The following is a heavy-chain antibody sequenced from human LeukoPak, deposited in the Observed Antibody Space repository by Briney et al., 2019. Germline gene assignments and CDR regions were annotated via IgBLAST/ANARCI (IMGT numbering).Heavy chain of an antibody. CDR1: GGSISSYY. CDR2: IYYSGST. D-gene: IGHD3-9*01. CDR3: ARGGYFNWFDP. Sequence: SETLSLTCTVSGGSISSYYWSWIRQPPGKGLEWIGYIYYSGSTNYNPSLKSRVTISVDTSKNQFSLKLSSVTAADTAVYYCARGGYFNWFDPWGQGTLVTVSS. J-gene: IGHJ5*02. V-gene: IGHV4-59*01.